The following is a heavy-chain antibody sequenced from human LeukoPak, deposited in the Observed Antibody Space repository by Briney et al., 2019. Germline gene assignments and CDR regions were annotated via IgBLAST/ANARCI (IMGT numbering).Heavy chain of an antibody. Sequence: GGSLRLSCAASGFTFSSYSMNWVRQAPGRGLEWVSYISNSSSTIYYADSVKGRFTISRDNAKNSLYLQMNSLRDEDTAVYYCARDLKQQLALGIDYWGQGTLVTVSS. CDR1: GFTFSSYS. V-gene: IGHV3-48*02. CDR2: ISNSSSTI. J-gene: IGHJ4*02. D-gene: IGHD6-13*01. CDR3: ARDLKQQLALGIDY.